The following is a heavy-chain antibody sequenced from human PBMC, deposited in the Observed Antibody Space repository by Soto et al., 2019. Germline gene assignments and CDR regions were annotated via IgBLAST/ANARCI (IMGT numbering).Heavy chain of an antibody. CDR2: INHSGST. Sequence: TCAVYGGSFSGYYWSWIRQPPGKGLEWIGEINHSGSTNYNPSLKSRVTISVDTSKNQFSLKLSSVTAADTAVYYCARGKWLRSSFDYWGQGTLVTVPQ. J-gene: IGHJ4*02. D-gene: IGHD5-12*01. CDR3: ARGKWLRSSFDY. V-gene: IGHV4-34*01. CDR1: GGSFSGYY.